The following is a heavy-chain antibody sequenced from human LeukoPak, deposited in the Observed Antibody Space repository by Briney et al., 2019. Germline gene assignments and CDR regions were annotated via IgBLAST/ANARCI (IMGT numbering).Heavy chain of an antibody. Sequence: GRSLRLSCAASGFTFSSYAIHWVRQAPGKGLEWVAVISYDGSNKYYADSVKGRFTISRDNSKNTLYLQMNSLRAEDTAVYYCARALRDYYDSSGYYPDYWGQGTLVTVSS. J-gene: IGHJ4*02. CDR3: ARALRDYYDSSGYYPDY. CDR2: ISYDGSNK. V-gene: IGHV3-30-3*01. D-gene: IGHD3-22*01. CDR1: GFTFSSYA.